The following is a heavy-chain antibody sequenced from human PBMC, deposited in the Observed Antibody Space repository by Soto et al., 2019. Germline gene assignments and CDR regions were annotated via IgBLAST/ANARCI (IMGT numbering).Heavy chain of an antibody. V-gene: IGHV3-23*01. J-gene: IGHJ4*02. Sequence: EVQLLESGGGLVQPGGYLRLSCAASGFTFSSYAMSWVRQAPGKGLEWVPAISGSGGSTYYADSVKGRFTISRDNSKNTLYLQRNSLRAEDTAVYYCVKSNLKRVLMVYDIDYWVQGTLVTVSS. D-gene: IGHD2-8*01. CDR2: ISGSGGST. CDR1: GFTFSSYA. CDR3: VKSNLKRVLMVYDIDY.